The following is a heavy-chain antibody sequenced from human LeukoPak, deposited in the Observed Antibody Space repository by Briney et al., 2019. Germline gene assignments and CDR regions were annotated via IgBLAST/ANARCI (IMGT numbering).Heavy chain of an antibody. CDR2: INPNSGGT. D-gene: IGHD4-23*01. CDR3: ARADYGGDYDFDY. CDR1: GYTFTGYY. Sequence: GASVKVSCKASGYTFTGYYMHWVRQAPGQGLEWMGWINPNSGGTNYAQKFQGRVTMTRDTSISTAYMELSRLRSDDTAVYYCARADYGGDYDFDYWGQGTLVTVSS. J-gene: IGHJ4*02. V-gene: IGHV1-2*02.